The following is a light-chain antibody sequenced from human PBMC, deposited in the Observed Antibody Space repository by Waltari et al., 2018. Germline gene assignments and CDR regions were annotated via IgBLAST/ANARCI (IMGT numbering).Light chain of an antibody. CDR3: QHYLRLPVT. CDR1: QSVSRA. J-gene: IGKJ1*01. V-gene: IGKV3-20*01. Sequence: EIVLTQSPGPLSLSLGERATLSCRASQSVSRALTWYQQKPGQAPRLLIYGAPTRATGIPDRFSGSGSGTDFSLTISRLEPDDFAVYYCQHYLRLPVTFGQGTTVEI. CDR2: GAP.